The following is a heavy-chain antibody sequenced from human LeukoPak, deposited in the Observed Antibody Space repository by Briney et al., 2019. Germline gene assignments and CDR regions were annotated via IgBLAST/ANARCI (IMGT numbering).Heavy chain of an antibody. V-gene: IGHV3-48*01. Sequence: PGGSLRLSCVASGFTFSSYSMNWVRQAPGKGLEWVSYITSSSSTIYYADSVKGRFTISRDNAKNSLYLQMNSLRAEDTAVYYCARDYYCSGGSCYSHYFDYWGQGTLVTVSS. J-gene: IGHJ4*02. CDR1: GFTFSSYS. D-gene: IGHD2-15*01. CDR2: ITSSSSTI. CDR3: ARDYYCSGGSCYSHYFDY.